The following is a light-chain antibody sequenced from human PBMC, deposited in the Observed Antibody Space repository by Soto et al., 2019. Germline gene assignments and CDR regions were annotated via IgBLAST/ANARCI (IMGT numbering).Light chain of an antibody. V-gene: IGKV1-5*01. CDR3: QQYNSYSLT. Sequence: DIQMTQSPSTLSASVGDRVTITCRASQTLSSWLAWYQQKPGKAPKLLIYDVSSLESGVPSRFSGSGSGTEFTLTISSLQPDDFATYYCQQYNSYSLTFGWRTKV. CDR1: QTLSSW. CDR2: DVS. J-gene: IGKJ4*01.